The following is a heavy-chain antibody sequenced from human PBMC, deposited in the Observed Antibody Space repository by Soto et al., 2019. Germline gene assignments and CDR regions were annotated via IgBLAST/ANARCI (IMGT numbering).Heavy chain of an antibody. CDR2: IYYSGST. CDR3: ARHITVGSSQDIVVVVAAIGDNWFDP. CDR1: GGSISSSSYY. J-gene: IGHJ5*02. V-gene: IGHV4-39*01. Sequence: PSETLSLTCTVSGGSISSSSYYWGWIRQPPGKGLEWIGSIYYSGSTYYNPSLKSRVTISVDTSKNQFSLKLSSVTAADTAVYYCARHITVGSSQDIVVVVAAIGDNWFDPWGQGTLVTVSS. D-gene: IGHD2-15*01.